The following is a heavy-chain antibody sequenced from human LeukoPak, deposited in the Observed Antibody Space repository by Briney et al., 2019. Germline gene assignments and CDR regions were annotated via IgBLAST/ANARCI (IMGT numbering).Heavy chain of an antibody. Sequence: ASVKVSCKASGYIFTGSYIDWVRQAPGQGLQWMGWINPNSGGTNRAQKFQGRVTLTGDTSTNTAYMELIRLNSNDTAVYYCARALSSLRLYYFDSWGQGTLVTVSS. J-gene: IGHJ4*02. CDR3: ARALSSLRLYYFDS. CDR1: GYIFTGSY. CDR2: INPNSGGT. D-gene: IGHD6-6*01. V-gene: IGHV1-2*02.